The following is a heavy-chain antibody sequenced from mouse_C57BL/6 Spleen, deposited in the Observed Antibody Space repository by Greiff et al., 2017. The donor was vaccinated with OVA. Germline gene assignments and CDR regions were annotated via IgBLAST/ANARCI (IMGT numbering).Heavy chain of an antibody. CDR3: AVDYYGSSRPFAY. J-gene: IGHJ3*01. CDR1: GYTFTSYW. CDR2: IHPNSGST. Sequence: QVQLQQPGAELVKPGASVKLSCKASGYTFTSYWMHWVKQRPGQGLEWIGMIHPNSGSTNYNEKFKSKATLTVDKSSSTAYMQLSSLTSEDAAVYYCAVDYYGSSRPFAYWGQGTLVTVSA. V-gene: IGHV1-64*01. D-gene: IGHD1-1*01.